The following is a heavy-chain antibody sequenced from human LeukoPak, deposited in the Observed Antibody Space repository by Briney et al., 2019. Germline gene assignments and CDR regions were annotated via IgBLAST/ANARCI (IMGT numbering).Heavy chain of an antibody. CDR2: MYASGST. CDR1: GGSISSGTYY. CDR3: ARDLMGIAYRGAFYY. J-gene: IGHJ4*02. V-gene: IGHV4-61*02. D-gene: IGHD6-13*01. Sequence: PSETLSLTCTVSGGSISSGTYYWSWIRQPAGKGLEWIGRMYASGSTNYNPSLESRVTISVDTSKNQFSLKLSSVTAADTAVYYCARDLMGIAYRGAFYYWGQGTLVTVSS.